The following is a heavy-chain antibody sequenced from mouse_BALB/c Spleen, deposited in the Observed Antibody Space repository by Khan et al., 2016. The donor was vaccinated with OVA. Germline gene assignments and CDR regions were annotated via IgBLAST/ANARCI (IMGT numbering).Heavy chain of an antibody. CDR2: IYPGNSDT. CDR1: GYTFTSYW. D-gene: IGHD2-12*01. Sequence: VQLQQSGTVLARPGASVKMSCKASGYTFTSYWMHWVKQRPGQGLEWIGAIYPGNSDTNYNQKFKGKAKLTAVTSTSTAYMELNSLTNEDSADYYCTRNGWGTYESWDYWGQGTTLTVSS. CDR3: TRNGWGTYESWDY. V-gene: IGHV1-5*01. J-gene: IGHJ2*01.